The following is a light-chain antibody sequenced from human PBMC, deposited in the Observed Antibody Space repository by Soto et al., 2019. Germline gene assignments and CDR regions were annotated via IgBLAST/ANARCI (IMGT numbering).Light chain of an antibody. CDR3: QSYDNSLSGSYV. Sequence: QSVLTQPPSVSGAPGQRVTISCTGSNSNIGAGYDVHWYQQLPGTAPKLLIYDNNYRPSGVPDRFSGSKSGTSASLAITGLQAEDEADYYCQSYDNSLSGSYVFGTGTKLTVL. CDR1: NSNIGAGYD. J-gene: IGLJ1*01. CDR2: DNN. V-gene: IGLV1-40*01.